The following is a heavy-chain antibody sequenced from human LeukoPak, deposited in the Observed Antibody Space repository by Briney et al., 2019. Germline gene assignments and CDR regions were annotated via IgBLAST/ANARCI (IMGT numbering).Heavy chain of an antibody. Sequence: ESGPVLLQPTATLSLTFTVSGFSLSNARMGVGWIRQPPGKALEWLAHIFSNDEKSYSTSLKSRLTISKDTSKSQVVLTMTNMDPVDTASYYCARILLETYSSGWANWFDPWGQGTLVTVSS. V-gene: IGHV2-26*01. J-gene: IGHJ5*02. D-gene: IGHD6-19*01. CDR2: IFSNDEK. CDR3: ARILLETYSSGWANWFDP. CDR1: GFSLSNARMG.